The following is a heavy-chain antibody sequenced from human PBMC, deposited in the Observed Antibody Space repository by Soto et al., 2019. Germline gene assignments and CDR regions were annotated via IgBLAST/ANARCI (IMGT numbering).Heavy chain of an antibody. Sequence: GGSLRLSCAAAGFTFNNYGMHWVRQAPGKGLECVALIWYDGSNKYYADSVKGRSTISRDNSKNTLFLQINSLRAEDTAVYYCARETVDTGMVSLDVRGQGTLVTVSS. CDR2: IWYDGSNK. J-gene: IGHJ4*02. CDR3: ARETVDTGMVSLDV. D-gene: IGHD5-18*01. V-gene: IGHV3-33*01. CDR1: GFTFNNYG.